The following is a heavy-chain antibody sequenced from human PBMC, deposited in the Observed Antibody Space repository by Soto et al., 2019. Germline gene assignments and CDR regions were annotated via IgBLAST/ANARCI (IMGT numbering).Heavy chain of an antibody. CDR3: ARSRGGYFDY. CDR1: GGSISSYY. J-gene: IGHJ4*02. V-gene: IGHV4-59*01. CDR2: IYYSGST. D-gene: IGHD3-22*01. Sequence: SETLSLTCPVSGGSISSYYWSWIRQPPGKGLEWIGYIYYSGSTNYNPSLKSRVTISVDTSKNQFSLKLSSVTAADTAVYYCARSRGGYFDYWGQGTLVTVSS.